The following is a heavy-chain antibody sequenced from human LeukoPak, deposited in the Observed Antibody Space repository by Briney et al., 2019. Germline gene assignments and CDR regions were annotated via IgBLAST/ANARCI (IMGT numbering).Heavy chain of an antibody. Sequence: ASVKVSCKASGYTFTSYDINWVRQATGQGLEWMGWMNPNSGNTGYAQKFQGRVTITRNTSISTAYMELSSLRSEDTAVYYCAISMGIVATIDYWGQGTLVTVSS. D-gene: IGHD5-12*01. J-gene: IGHJ4*02. CDR2: MNPNSGNT. V-gene: IGHV1-8*03. CDR3: AISMGIVATIDY. CDR1: GYTFTSYD.